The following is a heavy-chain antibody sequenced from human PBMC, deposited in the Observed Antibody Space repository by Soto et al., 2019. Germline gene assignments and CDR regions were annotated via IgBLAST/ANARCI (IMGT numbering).Heavy chain of an antibody. J-gene: IGHJ6*02. CDR3: ARPWGQLSTYYYGMDT. V-gene: IGHV3-30-3*01. Sequence: PVGSLRLSCAASGFTFRNYAMHWVRQAPGKGLEWVATISYDGDNKYYTDSVKGPFTISRDNSKNTLYLQMNSLRPEDTAVYYCARPWGQLSTYYYGMDTWGQGTTVTGSS. CDR1: GFTFRNYA. CDR2: ISYDGDNK. D-gene: IGHD3-16*01.